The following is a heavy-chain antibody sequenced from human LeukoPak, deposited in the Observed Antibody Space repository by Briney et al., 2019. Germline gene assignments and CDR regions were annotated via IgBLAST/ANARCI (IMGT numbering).Heavy chain of an antibody. V-gene: IGHV5-51*01. Sequence: GESLKISFKGSGYSFSSYWIAWVRQMPGKGLEWMGIIYPRDSRTTYSPSFQGQVTISVDKSISTAYLQWSSLKASDTAVYYCARGAVTTPDYWGQGTLVTVSS. CDR1: GYSFSSYW. CDR2: IYPRDSRT. CDR3: ARGAVTTPDY. D-gene: IGHD4-17*01. J-gene: IGHJ4*02.